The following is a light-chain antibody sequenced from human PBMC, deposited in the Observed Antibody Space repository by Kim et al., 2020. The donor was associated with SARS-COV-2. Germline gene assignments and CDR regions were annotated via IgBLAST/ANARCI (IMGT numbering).Light chain of an antibody. CDR2: HVA. CDR3: CCYGGTITIDVV. V-gene: IGLV2-23*02. J-gene: IGLJ2*01. CDR1: SSGIGNHNH. Sequence: MTISCTGTSSGIGNHNHVSWYQQHPGKAHKLIIYHVAKRPSRISDRFSGSKSANADSLTISGLRAEDEADYYCCCYGGTITIDVVFGGGTQLTVL.